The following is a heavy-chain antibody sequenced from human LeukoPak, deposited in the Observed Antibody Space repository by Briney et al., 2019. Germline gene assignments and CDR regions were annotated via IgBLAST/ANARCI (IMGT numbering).Heavy chain of an antibody. Sequence: SETLSLTCTASGGSISSYYWSWIRQPPGKGLEWIGYIYYSGSTNYNPSLKSRVTISVDTSKNQFSLKLSSVAAADTAVYYCARGYSSSWYPDYWGQGTLVTVSS. CDR3: ARGYSSSWYPDY. J-gene: IGHJ4*02. D-gene: IGHD6-13*01. CDR2: IYYSGST. CDR1: GGSISSYY. V-gene: IGHV4-59*01.